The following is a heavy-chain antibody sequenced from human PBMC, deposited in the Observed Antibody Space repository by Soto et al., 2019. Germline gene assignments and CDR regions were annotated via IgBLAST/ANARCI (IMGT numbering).Heavy chain of an antibody. V-gene: IGHV7-4-1*01. CDR2: INTNTGNP. CDR1: GYTFTSYA. J-gene: IGHJ6*02. Sequence: GASVKVSCKASGYTFTSYAMNWVRQAPGQGLEWMGWINTNTGNPTYAQGFTGRFVFSLDTSVSTAYLQICSLKAEDTAVYYCARGRPEVVLRFLEWREAYGMDVWGQGTTVTVSS. CDR3: ARGRPEVVLRFLEWREAYGMDV. D-gene: IGHD3-3*01.